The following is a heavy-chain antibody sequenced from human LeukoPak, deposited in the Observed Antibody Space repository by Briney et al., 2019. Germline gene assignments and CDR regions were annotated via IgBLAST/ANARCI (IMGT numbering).Heavy chain of an antibody. Sequence: GGSLRLSCAASGFTFSSYAMHWVRQAPGKGLERVAVISYDGSNKYYADSVKGRFTISRDNSKNTLYLQMNSLRAEDTAVYYCARDLYGGNSFDYWGQGTLVTVSS. D-gene: IGHD4-23*01. V-gene: IGHV3-30-3*01. CDR2: ISYDGSNK. CDR1: GFTFSSYA. CDR3: ARDLYGGNSFDY. J-gene: IGHJ4*02.